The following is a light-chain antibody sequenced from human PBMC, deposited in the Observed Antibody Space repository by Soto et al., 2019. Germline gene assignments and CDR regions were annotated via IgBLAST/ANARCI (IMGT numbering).Light chain of an antibody. CDR1: QSVSSSY. CDR3: QLYGSSPRT. J-gene: IGKJ1*01. Sequence: EIVLTQSPGTLSLSPGERATLSCRASQSVSSSYLAWYQQKPGQAPRLLIYGASSRAPGIPDRFSGSGSGNDFTLISSRQEAEDVAVYYCQLYGSSPRTFGQGTKVEIK. CDR2: GAS. V-gene: IGKV3-20*01.